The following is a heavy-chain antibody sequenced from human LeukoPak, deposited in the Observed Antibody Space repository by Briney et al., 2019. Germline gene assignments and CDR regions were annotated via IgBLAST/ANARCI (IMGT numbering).Heavy chain of an antibody. Sequence: ASVKVSCKASGGTFSSYAISWVRQAPGQGLEWMGGIIPIFGTANYAQKFQGRVTMTRNTSISTAYMELSSLRSEDTAVYYCARGRYSGYYYDSRGPENWFDPWGQGTLVTVSS. CDR2: IIPIFGTA. J-gene: IGHJ5*02. V-gene: IGHV1-69*05. CDR1: GGTFSSYA. CDR3: ARGRYSGYYYDSRGPENWFDP. D-gene: IGHD3-22*01.